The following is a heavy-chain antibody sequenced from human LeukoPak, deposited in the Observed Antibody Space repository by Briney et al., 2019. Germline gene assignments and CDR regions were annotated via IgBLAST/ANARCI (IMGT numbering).Heavy chain of an antibody. D-gene: IGHD4-23*01. CDR1: GGSFGGYY. CDR3: ARGRWYLDY. CDR2: INHSGST. Sequence: SETLSLTCAVYGGSFGGYYWSWIRQPPGKGLEWIGEINHSGSTNYNPSLKSRVTISVDTSKNQFSLKLSSVTAADTAVYYCARGRWYLDYWGQGTLVTVSS. J-gene: IGHJ4*02. V-gene: IGHV4-34*01.